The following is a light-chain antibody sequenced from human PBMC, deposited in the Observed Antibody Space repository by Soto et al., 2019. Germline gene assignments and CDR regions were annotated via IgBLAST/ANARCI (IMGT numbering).Light chain of an antibody. CDR1: QSVSSTY. Sequence: EIVLTQSPGTLSLSPGERAALSCRASQSVSSTYLAWYQQKPGQAPRLLISGASSRATGITDRFSGSGSGTDFNLTISRLEPEDFAVYYCQQHGSSQTFGGGTKVEIK. V-gene: IGKV3-20*01. CDR3: QQHGSSQT. J-gene: IGKJ4*01. CDR2: GAS.